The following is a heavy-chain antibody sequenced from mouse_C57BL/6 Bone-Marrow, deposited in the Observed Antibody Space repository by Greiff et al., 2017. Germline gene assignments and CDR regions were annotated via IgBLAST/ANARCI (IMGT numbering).Heavy chain of an antibody. CDR3: AREGVYYASFAY. J-gene: IGHJ3*01. CDR2: ISNGGGST. Sequence: EVHLVESGGGLVQPGGSLKLSCAASGFTFSDYYMYWVRQTPDKRLEWVAYISNGGGSTYYPDTVKGRFTISRDNAKNTLYLQMSRLKSEDTAMYYCAREGVYYASFAYWGQGTLVTVSA. D-gene: IGHD2-1*01. V-gene: IGHV5-12*01. CDR1: GFTFSDYY.